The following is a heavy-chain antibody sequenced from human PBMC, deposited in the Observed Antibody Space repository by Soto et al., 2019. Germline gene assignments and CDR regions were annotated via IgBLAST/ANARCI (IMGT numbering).Heavy chain of an antibody. CDR3: ARLVTTTSGWFDP. V-gene: IGHV4-39*01. CDR1: GGSISSSSYY. CDR2: IYYSGST. J-gene: IGHJ5*02. Sequence: PSETLSLTCTVSGGSISSSSYYWGWIRQPPGKGLEWIGSIYYSGSTYYNPSLKSRVTISVDTSKNQFSLKLSSVTAADTAVYYCARLVTTTSGWFDPWGQGTLVTVSS. D-gene: IGHD4-4*01.